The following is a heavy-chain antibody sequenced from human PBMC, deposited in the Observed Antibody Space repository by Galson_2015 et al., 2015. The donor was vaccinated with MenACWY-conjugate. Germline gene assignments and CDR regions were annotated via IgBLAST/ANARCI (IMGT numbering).Heavy chain of an antibody. J-gene: IGHJ4*02. Sequence: SLRLSCAASRSIFSSYGMHWVRQAPGKGLEWVAVISYDGSDTYYADSVKGRFTISRDNSKNTMYLQMNSLRTEDTAIYYCAKDGLLGLVILGYVDNWGQGTLVTVSS. D-gene: IGHD3/OR15-3a*01. CDR2: ISYDGSDT. CDR1: RSIFSSYG. CDR3: AKDGLLGLVILGYVDN. V-gene: IGHV3-30*18.